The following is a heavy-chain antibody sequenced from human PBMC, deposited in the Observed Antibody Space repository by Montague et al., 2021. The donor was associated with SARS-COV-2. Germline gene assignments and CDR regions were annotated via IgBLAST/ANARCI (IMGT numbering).Heavy chain of an antibody. CDR2: INQGGAP. CDR1: HGSFSNYY. D-gene: IGHD3-9*01. V-gene: IGHV4-34*01. CDR3: ARGRPVQGSFRHFDSISSGALDI. J-gene: IGHJ3*02. Sequence: SETLSLTCAVSHGSFSNYYWTWIRQSPGKGLEWIGEINQGGAPNYTPSLKSRVTISLDTSKKQISLKLNSVTVADTAVFFCARGRPVQGSFRHFDSISSGALDIWAQGSLVIVP.